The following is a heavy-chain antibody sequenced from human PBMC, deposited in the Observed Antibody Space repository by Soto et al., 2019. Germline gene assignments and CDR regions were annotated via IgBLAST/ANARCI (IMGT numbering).Heavy chain of an antibody. D-gene: IGHD3-16*01. CDR3: ARNAIYDSVLGNSDGRAY. J-gene: IGHJ4*02. CDR1: GGSISSNSYY. CDR2: MYYSGAT. Sequence: QLQLQESGPGLVKPSETLSLACTVSGGSISSNSYYWDWIRQPPGKGLEWIGSMYYSGATYHNPSLQRRVIISVDTSKNQFSLPMSSVPAADTAVYYCARNAIYDSVLGNSDGRAYCGQGTLVTVSS. V-gene: IGHV4-39*01.